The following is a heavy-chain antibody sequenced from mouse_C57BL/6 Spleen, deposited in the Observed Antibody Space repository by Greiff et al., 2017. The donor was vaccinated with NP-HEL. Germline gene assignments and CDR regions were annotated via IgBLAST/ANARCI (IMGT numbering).Heavy chain of an antibody. J-gene: IGHJ3*01. Sequence: EVQLQESGPGLVKPSQSLSLTCSVTGYSITSGYYWNWIRQFPGNKLEWMGYISYDGSNNYNPSLKNRISITRDTSKNQFFLKLNSVTTEDTATYYCARGYYSSPFAYWGQGTLVTVSA. CDR1: GYSITSGYY. D-gene: IGHD2-5*01. CDR2: ISYDGSN. V-gene: IGHV3-6*01. CDR3: ARGYYSSPFAY.